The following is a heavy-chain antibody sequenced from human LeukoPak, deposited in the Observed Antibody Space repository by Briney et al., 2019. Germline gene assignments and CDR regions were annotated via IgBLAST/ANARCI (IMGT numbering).Heavy chain of an antibody. CDR3: VKASEDRYSGYDDYFHH. D-gene: IGHD5-12*01. CDR2: ISWNGATI. V-gene: IGHV3-9*01. J-gene: IGHJ4*02. CDR1: GFNFDDYA. Sequence: PGGSLRLSCVGSGFNFDDYAMHWVRQGPGKGLEWVLGISWNGATIGHADSEKGRFTISRDNAKNSLYLQMTSLRVEDTALYYCVKASEDRYSGYDDYFHHWGQGTLVTVS.